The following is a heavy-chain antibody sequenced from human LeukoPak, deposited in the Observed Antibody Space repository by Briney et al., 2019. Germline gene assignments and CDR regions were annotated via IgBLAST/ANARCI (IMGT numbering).Heavy chain of an antibody. J-gene: IGHJ4*02. V-gene: IGHV4-39*02. CDR3: TRDIGDFVSDF. CDR1: GGSIGSGYY. D-gene: IGHD2-21*02. CDR2: VHYGGTT. Sequence: PSETLSLTCTVSGGSIGSGYYWAWICQPPGKGLEWIGSVHYGGTTHYNPSLQSRVTISADTSKNQFALDLRSVTAADTAVYYCTRDIGDFVSDFWGQGTLVTVSS.